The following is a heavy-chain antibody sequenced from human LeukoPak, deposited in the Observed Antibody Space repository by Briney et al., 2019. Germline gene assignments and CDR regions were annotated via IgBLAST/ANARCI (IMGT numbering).Heavy chain of an antibody. J-gene: IGHJ4*02. CDR3: ARDLEGAIAAAGTGVGY. D-gene: IGHD6-13*01. CDR2: ISAYNGNT. V-gene: IGHV1-18*01. Sequence: ASLKVSCTASGYTFTSYGISWVRQAPGQGLEWMGWISAYNGNTNYAQKLQGRVTMTTDTSTSTAYMELRSLRSDDTAVYYCARDLEGAIAAAGTGVGYWGQGTLVTVSS. CDR1: GYTFTSYG.